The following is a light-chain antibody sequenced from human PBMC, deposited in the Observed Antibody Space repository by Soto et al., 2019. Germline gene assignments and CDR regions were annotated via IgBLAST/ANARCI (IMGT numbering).Light chain of an antibody. Sequence: EIVMTQSPATLSVSPGERATLSCRASQSVSSNLAWYQQKPGQAPRLLIYGASTRATGIPARFSGSGSGTEFTLTISSLQSEDFAVYYCQQYNNWPPRLPFGGGTKVEIK. V-gene: IGKV3-15*01. CDR1: QSVSSN. CDR3: QQYNNWPPRLP. CDR2: GAS. J-gene: IGKJ4*01.